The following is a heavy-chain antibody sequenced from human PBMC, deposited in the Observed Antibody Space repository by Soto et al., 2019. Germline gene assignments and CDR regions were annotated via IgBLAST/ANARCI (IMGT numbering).Heavy chain of an antibody. CDR2: ISGTGGTT. V-gene: IGHV3-23*01. CDR1: GFPFSHYA. Sequence: LILSCAASGFPFSHYAMSWVRQAPGKGLEWVSAISGTGGTTYYADSVKGRFTISRDNSKNTLYLLLNSLRAEETAVYYCAMGLAAAGPFDYWGQGTLVTVSS. J-gene: IGHJ4*02. CDR3: AMGLAAAGPFDY. D-gene: IGHD6-13*01.